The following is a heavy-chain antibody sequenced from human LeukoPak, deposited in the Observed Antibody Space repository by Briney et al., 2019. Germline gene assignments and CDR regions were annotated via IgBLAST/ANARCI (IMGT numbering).Heavy chain of an antibody. J-gene: IGHJ6*03. CDR1: GGSISSSSYY. D-gene: IGHD2/OR15-2a*01. CDR3: AKCPYYPYYYHYMDV. V-gene: IGHV4-39*07. CDR2: VYYSGST. Sequence: SQTLSLTCTVSGGSISSSSYYWGWIRQPPGKGLEWIGSVYYSGSTHYNPSLKSRATMPVDTSKSHFSLNLSSVTAADTAVYYCAKCPYYPYYYHYMDVWGKGTTVTVS.